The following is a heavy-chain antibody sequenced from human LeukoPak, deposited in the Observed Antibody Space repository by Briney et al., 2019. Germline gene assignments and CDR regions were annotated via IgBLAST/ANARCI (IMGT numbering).Heavy chain of an antibody. CDR3: ARVLNTNWFDP. CDR1: GYTFTSYG. D-gene: IGHD1/OR15-1a*01. Sequence: VASVKVSCKASGYTFTSYGISRVRQAPGQGLEWMGWISAYNGNTNYAQKLQGRVTMTTDTSTSTAYMELRSLRSDDTAVYYCARVLNTNWFDPWGQGTLVTVSS. CDR2: ISAYNGNT. V-gene: IGHV1-18*01. J-gene: IGHJ5*02.